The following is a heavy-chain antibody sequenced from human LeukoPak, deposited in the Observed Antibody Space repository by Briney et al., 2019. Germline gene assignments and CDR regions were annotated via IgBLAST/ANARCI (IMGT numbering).Heavy chain of an antibody. V-gene: IGHV3-30*18. CDR1: GFTFSSYG. CDR2: ISFDGSNK. D-gene: IGHD1-26*01. CDR3: AKPPEVGATVGYFDY. J-gene: IGHJ4*02. Sequence: GGSLRLSCAASGFTFSSYGMHWVRQAPGKGLEWVALISFDGSNKYYADSVKGRFTISRDNSKNTLFLQMNSRRAEDTAVYYCAKPPEVGATVGYFDYWGQGTLVTVSS.